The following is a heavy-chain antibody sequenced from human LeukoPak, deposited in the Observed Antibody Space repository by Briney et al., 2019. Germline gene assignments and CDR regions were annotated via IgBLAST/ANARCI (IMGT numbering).Heavy chain of an antibody. CDR3: RFSTRYFDY. CDR2: ISSNGGST. D-gene: IGHD2-2*01. CDR1: GFTFSSYA. J-gene: IGHJ4*02. V-gene: IGHV3-64*01. Sequence: GGSLRLSCAASGFTFSSYAMHWVRQAPGKGLEYVSAISSNGGSTYYANSVKGRFTISRDNSKNTLYLQMGSLRAEEMAVYYCRFSTRYFDYWGQGTLVTVSS.